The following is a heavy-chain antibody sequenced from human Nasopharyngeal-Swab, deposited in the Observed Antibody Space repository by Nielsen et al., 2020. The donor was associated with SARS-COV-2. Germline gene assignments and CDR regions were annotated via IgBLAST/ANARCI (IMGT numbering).Heavy chain of an antibody. V-gene: IGHV4-59*01. D-gene: IGHD1-7*01. CDR2: IHYGGST. J-gene: IGHJ4*02. Sequence: SETLSLTCTVSGGSISGYFWSWVRQPPEKGLEWIGYIHYGGSTNYNPSLKSRVTISVDMSTNQFSLRLASVTAADTAGYYCARGRNYVYTPFDYWGQGSLVTVSS. CDR3: ARGRNYVYTPFDY. CDR1: GGSISGYF.